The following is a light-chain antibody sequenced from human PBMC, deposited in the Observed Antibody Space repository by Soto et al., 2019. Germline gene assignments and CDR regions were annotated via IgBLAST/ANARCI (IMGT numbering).Light chain of an antibody. Sequence: QSALTQPPSVSGSPGQSVTISCTGTSRDVGAYNYVSWYQKYPRKAPKLMIQEVNQRPSGVPARFSGSKSGNTASLTVYGRQTEDEADYYCSAFAATNTFEVLFGGGTKLTVL. CDR1: SRDVGAYNY. CDR3: SAFAATNTFEVL. J-gene: IGLJ3*02. CDR2: EVN. V-gene: IGLV2-8*01.